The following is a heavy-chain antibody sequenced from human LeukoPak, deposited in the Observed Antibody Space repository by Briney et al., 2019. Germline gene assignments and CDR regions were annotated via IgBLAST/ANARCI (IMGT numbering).Heavy chain of an antibody. J-gene: IGHJ3*02. CDR1: GYTFTSYD. V-gene: IGHV1-18*01. CDR3: ARGLQETLAWLQAFTAFDI. CDR2: ISAYNGNT. D-gene: IGHD5-24*01. Sequence: ASVKVSCKASGYTFTSYDINWVRQATGQGLEWMGWISAYNGNTNYAQKLQGRVTVTTDTSTSTAYMELRSLRSDDTAVYYCARGLQETLAWLQAFTAFDIWGQGTMVTVSS.